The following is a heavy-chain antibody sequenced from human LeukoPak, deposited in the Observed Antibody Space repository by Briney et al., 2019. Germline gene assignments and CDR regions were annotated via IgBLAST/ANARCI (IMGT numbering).Heavy chain of an antibody. CDR2: INPSGGST. Sequence: ASVKVSCKASGYTFTSYYMHWVRQAPGQGLEWMGIINPSGGSTSYAQKFQGRLIMTRDMSTSTVYMELSSLRSEDTAVYYCARAPPYSYFDYWGQGTLVTVSS. J-gene: IGHJ4*02. CDR1: GYTFTSYY. D-gene: IGHD4-11*01. V-gene: IGHV1-46*01. CDR3: ARAPPYSYFDY.